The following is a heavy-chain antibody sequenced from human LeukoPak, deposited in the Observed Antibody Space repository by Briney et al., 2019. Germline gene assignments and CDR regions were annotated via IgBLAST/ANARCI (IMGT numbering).Heavy chain of an antibody. Sequence: NPGGSLRLSCAASGFTFSSYAMSWVRQAPGKGLEWVSAISGSGGSTYYADSVKGRFTISRDNSKNTLYLQMNSLRAEDTAVYYSAKDGDDFWSGALYYYYYMDVWGKGTTVTVSS. CDR1: GFTFSSYA. CDR2: ISGSGGST. J-gene: IGHJ6*03. V-gene: IGHV3-23*01. D-gene: IGHD3-3*01. CDR3: AKDGDDFWSGALYYYYYMDV.